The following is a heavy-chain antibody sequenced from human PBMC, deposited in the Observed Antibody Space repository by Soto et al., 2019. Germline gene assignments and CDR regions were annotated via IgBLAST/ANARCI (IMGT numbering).Heavy chain of an antibody. J-gene: IGHJ4*02. CDR3: ARGSAYSDYDLEY. CDR1: GFTFSSYA. CDR2: VSGTGGSA. V-gene: IGHV3-23*01. Sequence: EVHLLESVGGLVRPGGSLRLSCAASGFTFSSYAMTWVRQAPGQGLEWVSGVSGTGGSAYYADSVKGRFTISRDKSTNTLYRHMNSLRAEDTAVYYCARGSAYSDYDLEYWGQGTLVTVSS. D-gene: IGHD4-17*01.